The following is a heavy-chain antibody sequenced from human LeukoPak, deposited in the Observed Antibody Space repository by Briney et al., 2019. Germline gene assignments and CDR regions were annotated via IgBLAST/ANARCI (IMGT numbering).Heavy chain of an antibody. D-gene: IGHD6-19*01. V-gene: IGHV6-1*01. CDR2: TYYRSKWYN. CDR3: ARDPTVAGMTMSNWFDP. CDR1: GDSVSSNSAA. Sequence: SQTLSLTCAISGDSVSSNSAAWNWIRQSPSRGLEWLGRTYYRSKWYNDYAVSVKSRITINPDTSKNQFSLQLNSVTPEDTAVYYCARDPTVAGMTMSNWFDPWGQGILVTVSS. J-gene: IGHJ5*02.